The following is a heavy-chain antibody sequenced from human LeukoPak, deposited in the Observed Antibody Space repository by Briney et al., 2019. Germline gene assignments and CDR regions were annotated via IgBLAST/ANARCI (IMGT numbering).Heavy chain of an antibody. Sequence: PSETLSLTCTVSGGSISSSSYYWGWIRQPPGKGLEWIGSIYYSGSTYYNPSLKSRVTISVDTSKNQFSLKLSSVTAADTAVYYCALSGWYVPLYYYYYYMDVWGKGTTVTVSS. J-gene: IGHJ6*03. D-gene: IGHD6-19*01. V-gene: IGHV4-39*07. CDR3: ALSGWYVPLYYYYYYMDV. CDR2: IYYSGST. CDR1: GGSISSSSYY.